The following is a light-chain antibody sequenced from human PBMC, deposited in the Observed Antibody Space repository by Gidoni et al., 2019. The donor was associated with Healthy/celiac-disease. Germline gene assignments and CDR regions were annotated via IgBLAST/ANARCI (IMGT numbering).Light chain of an antibody. CDR1: SSNIGNNY. Sequence: SLFTLPISVSAAPAQKVTISCSGSSSNIGNNYVSWYQQRPGTAPKLLIYDNNKRPSGIPDRFSGSKSGTSATLGITGLQTGDEADYYCGTWDSSLSAAFGGGTKLTVL. V-gene: IGLV1-51*01. J-gene: IGLJ2*01. CDR3: GTWDSSLSAA. CDR2: DNN.